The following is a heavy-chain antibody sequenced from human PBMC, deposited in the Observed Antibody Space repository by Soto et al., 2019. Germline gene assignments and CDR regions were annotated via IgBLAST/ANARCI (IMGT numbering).Heavy chain of an antibody. CDR3: ARARTIFGVPYYYMDV. CDR1: GYTFTSYY. V-gene: IGHV1-46*03. J-gene: IGHJ6*03. D-gene: IGHD3-3*01. CDR2: INPSGGST. Sequence: ASVKVSCKASGYTFTSYYMHWVRQAPGQGLEWMGIINPSGGSTSYAQKFQGRATMTRDTSTSTVYMELSSLRSEDTAVYYCARARTIFGVPYYYMDVWGKGTTVTVSS.